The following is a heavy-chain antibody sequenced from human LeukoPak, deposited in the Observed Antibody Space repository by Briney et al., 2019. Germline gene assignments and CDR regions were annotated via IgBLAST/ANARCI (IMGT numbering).Heavy chain of an antibody. Sequence: GASVKVSCKASGYTFTSYAMNWVRQAPGQGLEWMGWSNTNTGNPTYAQGFTGRFVFSLDTSVSTAYLQISSLKAEDTAAYYCARGRTDIVVAYYYYMDVWGKGTTVTVSS. D-gene: IGHD2-2*01. V-gene: IGHV7-4-1*02. J-gene: IGHJ6*03. CDR3: ARGRTDIVVAYYYYMDV. CDR1: GYTFTSYA. CDR2: SNTNTGNP.